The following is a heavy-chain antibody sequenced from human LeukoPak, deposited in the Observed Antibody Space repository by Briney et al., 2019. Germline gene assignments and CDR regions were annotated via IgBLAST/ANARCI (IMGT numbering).Heavy chain of an antibody. Sequence: GGSLRLSCAASGFTFSSYGMSWVRQAPGKGLEWVSAISGSGGSTYYADSVKGRFTISRDNSKNTLYLQMNSLRAEDTAVYYCAKVLRITMIVVVKTNAFDIWGQGTVVTVSS. J-gene: IGHJ3*02. CDR2: ISGSGGST. D-gene: IGHD3-22*01. CDR3: AKVLRITMIVVVKTNAFDI. V-gene: IGHV3-23*01. CDR1: GFTFSSYG.